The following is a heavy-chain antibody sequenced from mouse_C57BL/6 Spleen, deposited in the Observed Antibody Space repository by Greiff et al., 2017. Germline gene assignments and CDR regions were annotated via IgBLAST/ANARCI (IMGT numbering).Heavy chain of an antibody. J-gene: IGHJ2*01. D-gene: IGHD4-1*01. Sequence: QVQLQQSGPELVKPGASVKISCKASGYAFSSSWMNWVKQRPGKGLEWIGRIYPGDGDTNYNGKFKGKATLTADKSSSTAYMQLSSLTSEDSAVYFCARSNWVFDYWGQGTTRTVSS. V-gene: IGHV1-82*01. CDR1: GYAFSSSW. CDR2: IYPGDGDT. CDR3: ARSNWVFDY.